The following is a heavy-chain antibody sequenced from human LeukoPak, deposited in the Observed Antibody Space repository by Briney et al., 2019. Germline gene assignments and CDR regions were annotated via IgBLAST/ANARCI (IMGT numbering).Heavy chain of an antibody. CDR3: ARDSVGYSYGTNWFDP. CDR2: IKQDGSEK. J-gene: IGHJ5*02. Sequence: GESLKISCKGSGYSFTSYWISWVRQAPGKGLEWVANIKQDGSEKYYVDSVKGRFTISRDNAKNSLYLQMNSLRAEDTAVYYCARDSVGYSYGTNWFDPWGQGTLVTVSS. V-gene: IGHV3-7*01. CDR1: GYSFTSYW. D-gene: IGHD5-18*01.